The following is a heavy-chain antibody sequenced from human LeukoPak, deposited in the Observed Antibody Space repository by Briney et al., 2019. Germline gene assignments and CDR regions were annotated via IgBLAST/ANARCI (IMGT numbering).Heavy chain of an antibody. CDR1: GFTFSSYT. D-gene: IGHD2-15*01. CDR3: VKGLGSSYYYYGMDV. J-gene: IGHJ6*02. V-gene: IGHV3-64D*09. Sequence: GGSLRLSCSASGFTFSSYTMHWVRQATGKGLEYVSAISSNGGSTYHADSVKGKFTISRDNSKNTLFLQMSSLRAEDTAVYYCVKGLGSSYYYYGMDVWGQGTTVTVSS. CDR2: ISSNGGST.